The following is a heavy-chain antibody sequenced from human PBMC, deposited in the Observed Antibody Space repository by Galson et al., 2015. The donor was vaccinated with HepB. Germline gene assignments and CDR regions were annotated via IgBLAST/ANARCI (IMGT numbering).Heavy chain of an antibody. J-gene: IGHJ3*02. CDR3: ARHDGDAREGVAFDM. Sequence: SETLSLTCAVYGGSFSGYYWSWIRQPPGKGLEWIGEINHSGSTNYTPSLKTRVTISVDTSKNQFSLKLSSVTAADTALYYCARHDGDAREGVAFDMRGQGTMVTVSS. V-gene: IGHV4-34*01. CDR1: GGSFSGYY. D-gene: IGHD5-24*01. CDR2: INHSGST.